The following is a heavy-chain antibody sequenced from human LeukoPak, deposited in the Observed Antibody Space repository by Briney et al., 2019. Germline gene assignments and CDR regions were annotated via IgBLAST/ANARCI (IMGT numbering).Heavy chain of an antibody. CDR2: IYHSGST. D-gene: IGHD4-17*01. CDR1: GGSISSHNW. J-gene: IGHJ6*03. CDR3: ARANDYGDPLPRYMDV. V-gene: IGHV4-4*02. Sequence: PSGTLSLTCAVSGGSISSHNWWSWVRQPPGKGLEWIGEIYHSGSTNYNPSLKSRVTISLDMSKNQFSLKLSSVTAADTAVYYCARANDYGDPLPRYMDVWGKGTTVTVSS.